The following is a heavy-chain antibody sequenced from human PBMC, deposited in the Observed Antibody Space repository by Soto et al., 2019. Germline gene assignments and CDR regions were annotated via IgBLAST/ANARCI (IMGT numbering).Heavy chain of an antibody. V-gene: IGHV1-58*01. CDR2: IVVGSGNT. D-gene: IGHD3-22*01. J-gene: IGHJ3*02. CDR1: GFTFTSSA. Sequence: SVKVSCKASGFTFTSSALQWVRQARGQRLEWIGWIVVGSGNTNYAQKFQERVTITRDMSTSTAYMELSSLRSEDTAVYYCAALYYYDSSGYSDAFDIWGQGTMVTVS. CDR3: AALYYYDSSGYSDAFDI.